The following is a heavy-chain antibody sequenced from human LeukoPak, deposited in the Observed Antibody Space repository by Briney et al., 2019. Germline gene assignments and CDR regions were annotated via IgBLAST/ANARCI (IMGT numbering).Heavy chain of an antibody. V-gene: IGHV3-23*01. D-gene: IGHD2-21*02. CDR1: GFTFSSYA. CDR3: AKATTASPRNFDY. Sequence: GGSLRLSCAASGFTFSSYAMSWVRQAPGKGLEWVSSISTSGGSTYYAGSVKGRFTISRDNSKNTLHLQMNSLRAEDTAVYYCAKATTASPRNFDYWGQGTLVTVSS. J-gene: IGHJ4*02. CDR2: ISTSGGST.